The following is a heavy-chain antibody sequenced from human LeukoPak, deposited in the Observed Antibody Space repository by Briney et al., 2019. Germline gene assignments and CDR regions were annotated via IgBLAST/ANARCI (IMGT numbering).Heavy chain of an antibody. J-gene: IGHJ6*02. V-gene: IGHV3-53*01. CDR1: GFTVSSNY. CDR3: ARGIPGPNGMDV. Sequence: GGSLRLSCAASGFTVSSNYMSWVRQAPGKGLEWVSVIYSGGSTYYADSVKGRFTISRDNSKNTLYLQMNSLRAEDTAVYYCARGIPGPNGMDVWGHGTTDTVSS. CDR2: IYSGGST.